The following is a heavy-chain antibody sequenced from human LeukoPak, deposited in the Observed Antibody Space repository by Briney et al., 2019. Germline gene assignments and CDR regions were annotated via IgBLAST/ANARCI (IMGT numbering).Heavy chain of an antibody. D-gene: IGHD1-26*01. CDR3: ARGRSLGQYSGSYSY. CDR2: INPNSGGT. J-gene: IGHJ4*02. Sequence: GASVKVSCKASGYTFTGYYMHWVRQAPGQGLEWMGWINPNSGGTNYAQKFQGRVTMTRDTSISTAYMELSRLRSDDTAVYYCARGRSLGQYSGSYSYWGQGTLVTVSS. V-gene: IGHV1-2*02. CDR1: GYTFTGYY.